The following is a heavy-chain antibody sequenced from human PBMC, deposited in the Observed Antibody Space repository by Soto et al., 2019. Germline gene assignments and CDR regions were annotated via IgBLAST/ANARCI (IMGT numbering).Heavy chain of an antibody. Sequence: GESLKISCKGSGYSFTSYWISWVRQMPGKGLEWMGRIDPSDSYTNYSPSFQGHVTISADKSISTAYLQWSSLKASDTAMYYCARHDFPVAAAGTPLNLDDWGQGTLVTVSS. CDR2: IDPSDSYT. CDR1: GYSFTSYW. CDR3: ARHDFPVAAAGTPLNLDD. D-gene: IGHD6-13*01. V-gene: IGHV5-10-1*01. J-gene: IGHJ4*02.